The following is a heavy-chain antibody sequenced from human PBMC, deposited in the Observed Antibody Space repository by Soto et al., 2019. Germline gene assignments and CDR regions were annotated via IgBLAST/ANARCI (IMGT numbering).Heavy chain of an antibody. J-gene: IGHJ3*02. D-gene: IGHD1-26*01. CDR1: RFTFDDYA. CDR3: PHGEILAATAGHDAFDI. Sequence: GGSLRLSCGASRFTFDDYAMHWVRQAPGKSLERVSGISWNSGSIGYADSVRGRFTISRDNAKNSLYLQMNIRRAEDAALYYCPHGEILAATAGHDAFDIPRTGSMVTV. CDR2: ISWNSGSI. V-gene: IGHV3-9*01.